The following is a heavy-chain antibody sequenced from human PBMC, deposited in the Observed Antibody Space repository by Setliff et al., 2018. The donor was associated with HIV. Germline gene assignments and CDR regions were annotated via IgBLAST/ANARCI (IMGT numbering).Heavy chain of an antibody. CDR1: GFTFNNYN. CDR3: ARESPQKLIDATRPPFDI. CDR2: ITATSRYI. D-gene: IGHD3-22*01. Sequence: PGGSLRLSCAASGFTFNNYNMNWVRQAPGKGLEWVSSITATSRYIYYADSVKGRFTISRDNAKSSLYLQMNSLRADDTAVYYCARESPQKLIDATRPPFDIWGQGTMVTVSS. V-gene: IGHV3-21*06. J-gene: IGHJ3*02.